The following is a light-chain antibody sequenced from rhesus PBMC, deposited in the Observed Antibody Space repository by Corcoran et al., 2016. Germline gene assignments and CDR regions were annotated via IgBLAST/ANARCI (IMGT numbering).Light chain of an antibody. J-gene: IGKJ3*01. Sequence: DIQMSQSPSSLSASVGDRVTITCRASRGISSYLNWYQQKPGKAPKLLINYASSLASGVPSTFSGSGSGTDYTLPISSLQPDDFATYYFQQGYSTPFTFGPGTKLDIK. CDR2: YAS. V-gene: IGKV1-32*03. CDR3: QQGYSTPFT. CDR1: RGISSY.